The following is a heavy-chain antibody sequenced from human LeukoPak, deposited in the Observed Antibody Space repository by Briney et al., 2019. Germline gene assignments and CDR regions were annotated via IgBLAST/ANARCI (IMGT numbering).Heavy chain of an antibody. D-gene: IGHD5-18*01. CDR3: ARQPTVDTAMVTYYFDY. Sequence: ASVKVSCKASGYSFTGYYIHWMRQAPGRGLEWMGRINPNSGGTNYAQKFQGWVTMTRDTSISTAYMELSRLRSDDTAVYYCARQPTVDTAMVTYYFDYWGQGTLVTVSS. CDR1: GYSFTGYY. CDR2: INPNSGGT. J-gene: IGHJ4*02. V-gene: IGHV1-2*04.